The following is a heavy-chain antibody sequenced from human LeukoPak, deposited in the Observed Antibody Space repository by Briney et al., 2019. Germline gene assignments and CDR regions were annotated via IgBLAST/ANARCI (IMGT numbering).Heavy chain of an antibody. CDR2: IFYSGSM. CDR3: ARQTTVISFDY. Sequence: SETLSLTCTVSGGSISSGDYYWTWIRQPPGKGLEWMGYIFYSGSMYYDPSLKSRLTISVDTSKNQFSLKLRSVTAADTAVYYCARQTTVISFDYWGQGALVTVSS. D-gene: IGHD4-17*01. J-gene: IGHJ4*02. CDR1: GGSISSGDYY. V-gene: IGHV4-30-4*01.